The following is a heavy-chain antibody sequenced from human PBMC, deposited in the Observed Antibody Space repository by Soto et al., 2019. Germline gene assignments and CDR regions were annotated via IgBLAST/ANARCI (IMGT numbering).Heavy chain of an antibody. D-gene: IGHD6-6*01. CDR2: ISYDGSRK. CDR3: ARDEYSSIDY. V-gene: IGHV3-30-3*01. J-gene: IGHJ4*02. Sequence: QVHLVESGGGVVQPGRSLRLSCAASGFTFSTYAMHWVRQAPGKGLEWVAVISYDGSRKFYADFVKGRFTISRDNSKNTLYLQMNSLRAEDTAMYYCARDEYSSIDYWGQGTLVTVSS. CDR1: GFTFSTYA.